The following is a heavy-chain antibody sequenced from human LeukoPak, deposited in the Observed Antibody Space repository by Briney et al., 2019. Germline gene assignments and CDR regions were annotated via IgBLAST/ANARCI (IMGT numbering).Heavy chain of an antibody. J-gene: IGHJ4*02. D-gene: IGHD6-13*01. CDR2: IYYSGST. V-gene: IGHV4-39*01. Sequence: IPSQTLSLTCTVSGSSISSSSYYWGWLRQPPGKGLEWIGSIYYSGSTYYNPSLKSRVTISVDTSKNQFSLKLSSVTAADTAVYYCASRGSSSWPSTFDYWGQGALVTVSS. CDR1: GSSISSSSYY. CDR3: ASRGSSSWPSTFDY.